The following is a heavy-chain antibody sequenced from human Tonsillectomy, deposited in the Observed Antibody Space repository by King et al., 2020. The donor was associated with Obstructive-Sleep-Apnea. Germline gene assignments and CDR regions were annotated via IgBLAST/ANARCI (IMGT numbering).Heavy chain of an antibody. CDR2: IYYSGST. V-gene: IGHV4-59*08. D-gene: IGHD2-15*01. J-gene: IGHJ3*02. CDR3: ARLVVAATHDAFDI. Sequence: VQLQESGPGLVKPSETLSLTCTVSGGSISSYFWSWIRQPPGKGLEWIGYIYYSGSTNYNPSLKSRVTISVDTSKNQFSLKLSSVTAADTAVYYCARLVVAATHDAFDIWGQGTMDTVSS. CDR1: GGSISSYF.